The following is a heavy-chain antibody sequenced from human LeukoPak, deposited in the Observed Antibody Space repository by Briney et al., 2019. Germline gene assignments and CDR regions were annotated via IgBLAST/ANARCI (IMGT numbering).Heavy chain of an antibody. CDR1: GGSIGNYY. CDR2: IHYSGAT. V-gene: IGHV4-59*12. Sequence: PSETLSLTCTVSGGSIGNYYWSWLRQPPGEGLEWIGYIHYSGATSYNPSLNSRVTISVDKSKNQFSLKLSSVTAADTAVYYCARDGDITIFGVVTAAFDIWGQGTMVTVSS. CDR3: ARDGDITIFGVVTAAFDI. D-gene: IGHD3-3*01. J-gene: IGHJ3*02.